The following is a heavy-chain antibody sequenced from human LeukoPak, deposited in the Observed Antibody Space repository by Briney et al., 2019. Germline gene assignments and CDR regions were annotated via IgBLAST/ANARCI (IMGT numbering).Heavy chain of an antibody. D-gene: IGHD5-12*01. J-gene: IGHJ2*01. CDR1: GFTFSDHY. CDR3: ARGRGVRRYFDL. Sequence: PGGSLRLSCAASGFTFSDHYMSWIRQPPGKGLEWIGEINHSGSTNYNPSLKSRVTISVDTSKNQFSLKLSSVTAADTAVYYCARGRGVRRYFDLWGRGTLVTVSS. CDR2: INHSGST. V-gene: IGHV4-34*01.